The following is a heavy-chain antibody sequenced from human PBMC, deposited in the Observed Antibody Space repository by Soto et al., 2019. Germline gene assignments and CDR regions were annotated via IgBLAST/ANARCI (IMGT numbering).Heavy chain of an antibody. D-gene: IGHD3-10*01. J-gene: IGHJ6*02. Sequence: ASVKVSCKASGYTFTSYAMHWVRQAPGQRLEWMGWINAGNGNTKYSQKFQGRVTITRDTSASTAYMELSSLRSEDTAVYYCARTYYDGAVSYGGAENYYWDYGMDVWGQGTMVTVSS. V-gene: IGHV1-3*01. CDR3: ARTYYDGAVSYGGAENYYWDYGMDV. CDR2: INAGNGNT. CDR1: GYTFTSYA.